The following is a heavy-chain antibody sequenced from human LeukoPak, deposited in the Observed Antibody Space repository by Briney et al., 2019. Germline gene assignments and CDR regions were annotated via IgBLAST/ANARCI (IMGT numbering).Heavy chain of an antibody. CDR1: GYTFTGYY. CDR2: INPSGGST. V-gene: IGHV1-46*01. D-gene: IGHD3-22*01. J-gene: IGHJ4*02. CDR3: ARDDSSGYYSRWAREGGGYFDY. Sequence: ASVKVSCKASGYTFTGYYMRWVRQAPGQGLEWMGIINPSGGSTSYAQKFQGRVTMTRDTSTSTVYMELSSLRSEDTAVYYCARDDSSGYYSRWAREGGGYFDYWGQGTLVTVSS.